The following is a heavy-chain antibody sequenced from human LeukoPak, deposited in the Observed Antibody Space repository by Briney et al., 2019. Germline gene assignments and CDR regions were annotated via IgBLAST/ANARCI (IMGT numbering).Heavy chain of an antibody. J-gene: IGHJ6*02. CDR3: ELVPTIFGVANYGMDV. D-gene: IGHD3-3*01. Sequence: SETLALTCAVYGGSFRVSYWRGATSPPTRGWVGMGENIHSGSTNYNPSLTSRVTISVDTSKNHCSLKLSSVTVADTAVYYCELVPTIFGVANYGMDVWGQGTTVTVSS. CDR1: GGSFRVSY. CDR2: NIHSGST. V-gene: IGHV4-34*12.